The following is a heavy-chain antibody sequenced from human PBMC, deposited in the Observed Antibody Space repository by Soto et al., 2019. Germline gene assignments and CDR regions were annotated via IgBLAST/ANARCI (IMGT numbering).Heavy chain of an antibody. V-gene: IGHV1-18*01. Sequence: QVQLVQSGAEVEKPGASVKVSCKASGYTFTSYGISWVRQAPGQGLEWMGWISAYNGNTNYAQKLQGRVTMTTDTSTSTAYMELRSLRSDDTAVYYCARDMRGIVVVPAAMGMDYWGQGTLVTVSS. J-gene: IGHJ4*02. D-gene: IGHD2-2*01. CDR2: ISAYNGNT. CDR3: ARDMRGIVVVPAAMGMDY. CDR1: GYTFTSYG.